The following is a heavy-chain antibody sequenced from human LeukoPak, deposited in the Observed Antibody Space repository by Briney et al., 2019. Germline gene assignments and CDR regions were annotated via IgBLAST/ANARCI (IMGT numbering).Heavy chain of an antibody. D-gene: IGHD4-17*01. J-gene: IGHJ3*02. CDR3: ARSAGDYFFRAFDI. Sequence: PSETLSLTCAVYGGSFSGYYWSWIRQPPGKGLEWIGEINHSGSTNYNPSLKSRVTISVDTSKNQFSLKLSSVTAADTAVYYCARSAGDYFFRAFDIWGQGTMVTVSS. CDR1: GGSFSGYY. CDR2: INHSGST. V-gene: IGHV4-34*01.